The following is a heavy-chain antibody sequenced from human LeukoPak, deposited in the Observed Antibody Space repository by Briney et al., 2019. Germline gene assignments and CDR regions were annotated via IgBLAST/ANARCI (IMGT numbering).Heavy chain of an antibody. CDR3: AKDSGFGGYGLHAFDV. J-gene: IGHJ3*01. Sequence: GRSLRLSCAASGFTFSSYGMHWVRQAPGKGLEWVAVIWYDGSNKYYADSVKCRFTISRDNSKNTLYVQMNSLRAEDTAVYYCAKDSGFGGYGLHAFDVWGQGTMVTVSS. D-gene: IGHD5-12*01. V-gene: IGHV3-33*06. CDR2: IWYDGSNK. CDR1: GFTFSSYG.